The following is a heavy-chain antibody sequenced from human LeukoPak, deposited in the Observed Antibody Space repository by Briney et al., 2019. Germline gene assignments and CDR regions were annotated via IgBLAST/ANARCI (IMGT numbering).Heavy chain of an antibody. V-gene: IGHV3-66*01. J-gene: IGHJ4*02. D-gene: IGHD6-13*01. Sequence: GGSLRLSCACSGLIVSSNYMNWVRQAPGKGLEWVSVIYSGGTTYYAGSVQGRFTISRDNSKNTLFLQMNSLRAEDTAVYYCARYNGESSSDDYWGQGTLVTVSS. CDR2: IYSGGTT. CDR1: GLIVSSNY. CDR3: ARYNGESSSDDY.